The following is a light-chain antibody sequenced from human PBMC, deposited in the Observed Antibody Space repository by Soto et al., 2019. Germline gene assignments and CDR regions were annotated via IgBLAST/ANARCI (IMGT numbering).Light chain of an antibody. CDR2: EVN. Sequence: QSALTQPASVSGSPGQSVTISCTGTSSDVGGYDYVSWYQQHPGTAPKLILYEVNNRSSGVSNRFSGSKSGNTASLIISGLQTEDEANYYCSAYTTSNTLIFGTGTKVTVL. CDR3: SAYTTSNTLI. V-gene: IGLV2-14*01. J-gene: IGLJ1*01. CDR1: SSDVGGYDY.